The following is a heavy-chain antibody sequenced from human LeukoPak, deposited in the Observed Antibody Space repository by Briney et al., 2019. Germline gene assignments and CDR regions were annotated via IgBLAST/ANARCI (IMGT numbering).Heavy chain of an antibody. CDR1: GFTFSSYS. J-gene: IGHJ4*02. V-gene: IGHV3-48*04. D-gene: IGHD5-18*01. Sequence: GGSLRLSCAASGFTFSSYSMIWVRQAPGKGLEWVSYISSGSSTIYYADSVKGRFTISRDNAKNSLYLQMNSLRAEDTAVYYCARGGYHAYYLDYWGQGSLVTVSS. CDR2: ISSGSSTI. CDR3: ARGGYHAYYLDY.